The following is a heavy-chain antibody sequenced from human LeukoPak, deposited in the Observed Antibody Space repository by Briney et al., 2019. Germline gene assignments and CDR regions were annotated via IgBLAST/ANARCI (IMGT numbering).Heavy chain of an antibody. CDR1: GYTFIGYY. D-gene: IGHD6-19*01. CDR3: VEEAVAIDAFDI. V-gene: IGHV1-2*02. Sequence: GASVKVSCKASGYTFIGYYIHWVRQAPGQGLEWMGWINPNSGGTNYAQRFQDRVTMTRDTSISTVYLELSRLRSDDTAVYYCVEEAVAIDAFDIWGQGTMVTVSS. J-gene: IGHJ3*02. CDR2: INPNSGGT.